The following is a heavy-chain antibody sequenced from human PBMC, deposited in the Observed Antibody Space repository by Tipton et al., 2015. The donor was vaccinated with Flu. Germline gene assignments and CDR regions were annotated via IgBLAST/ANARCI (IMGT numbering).Heavy chain of an antibody. Sequence: QLVQSGGGLVQPGGSLRLSCAASGFTFSDYYMSWIRQAPGKGLEWVSYISGSGSTIYYAESVKGRFTISRDNAKNSLYLQMNSLRGEDTAVYYCASRAYGVGFQHWGQGTLVTVSS. CDR1: GFTFSDYY. V-gene: IGHV3-11*01. J-gene: IGHJ1*01. D-gene: IGHD4-17*01. CDR2: ISGSGSTI. CDR3: ASRAYGVGFQH.